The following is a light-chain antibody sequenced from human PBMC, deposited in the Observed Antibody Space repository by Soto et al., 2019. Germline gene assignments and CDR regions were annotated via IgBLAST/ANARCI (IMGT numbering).Light chain of an antibody. J-gene: IGLJ2*01. CDR1: SSNIGSNYD. CDR2: GYT. V-gene: IGLV1-40*01. Sequence: QSVLTQPPSVSGAPGQTVTISCAGTSSNIGSNYDVHWYQHLPGTAPKLLIFGYTNRPSGVPDRFSGSKSGTSASLAITGLQSEDEADYYCSLYTSSSTVVFGGGTKLTVL. CDR3: SLYTSSSTVV.